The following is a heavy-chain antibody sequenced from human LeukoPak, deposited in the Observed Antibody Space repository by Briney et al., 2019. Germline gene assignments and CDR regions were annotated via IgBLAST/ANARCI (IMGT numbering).Heavy chain of an antibody. CDR3: VRLGYCSSNSCYGVDY. CDR1: GYTFTNSI. Sequence: GASVKVSCKASGYTFTNSIINWVRQAPGQGLEWMGWISAYNDNTSYAQMFQDRVTMSTDTSTSTAYMELRSLRFDDTAVYYCVRLGYCSSNSCYGVDYWGQGTLVTVSS. CDR2: ISAYNDNT. J-gene: IGHJ4*02. V-gene: IGHV1-18*01. D-gene: IGHD2-2*01.